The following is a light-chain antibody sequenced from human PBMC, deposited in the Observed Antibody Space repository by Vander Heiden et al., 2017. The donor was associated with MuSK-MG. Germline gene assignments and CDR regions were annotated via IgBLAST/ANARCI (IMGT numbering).Light chain of an antibody. J-gene: IGKJ4*01. Sequence: DIALTQSPRPVSFPGGERVHLLRRARHSVSSNYLAWYQQKPGQAPRLLITGASTRATGVPDRFSGSGSGTDFTLTISRLEAEDFAVYYCQQYSSSPLTFGGGTKVEIK. V-gene: IGKV3-20*01. CDR1: HSVSSNY. CDR3: QQYSSSPLT. CDR2: GAS.